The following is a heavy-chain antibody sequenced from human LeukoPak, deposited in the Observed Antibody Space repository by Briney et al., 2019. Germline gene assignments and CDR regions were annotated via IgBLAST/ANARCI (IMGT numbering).Heavy chain of an antibody. Sequence: PGGSLRLSCAASGFTVSSNYMSWVRQAPGKGLEWVSVIYNGGSTYYADSLKGRFTISRDNSKNTLYLQMNSLRAEDRAVYYCARGQRHSSSWYGPDAFDIWGQGKMVTVSS. CDR1: GFTVSSNY. CDR3: ARGQRHSSSWYGPDAFDI. J-gene: IGHJ3*02. CDR2: IYNGGST. V-gene: IGHV3-53*01. D-gene: IGHD6-13*01.